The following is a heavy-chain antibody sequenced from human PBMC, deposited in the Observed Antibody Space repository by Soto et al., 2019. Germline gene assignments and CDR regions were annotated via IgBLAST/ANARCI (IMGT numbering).Heavy chain of an antibody. V-gene: IGHV1-69*06. CDR1: GGTFSSYA. CDR2: IMRIFGTA. J-gene: IGHJ3*02. Sequence: QVQLVQSGAEVKKPGSSVKVSCKASGGTFSSYAISWVRQAPGHGLEWMGGIMRIFGTANYAQKFQGRVTITADKSTSTAYIELSSLRSEDTAVYYCARFGGGDAFDIWGQGTMVTVSS. D-gene: IGHD3-3*01. CDR3: ARFGGGDAFDI.